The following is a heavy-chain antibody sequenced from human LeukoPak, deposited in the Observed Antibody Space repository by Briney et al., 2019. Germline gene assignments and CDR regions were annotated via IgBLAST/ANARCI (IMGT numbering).Heavy chain of an antibody. Sequence: SETLSLTCTVSGGSISSYYWSWVRQPAGKGLELIGRIYPSGSTNYNPSLKSRVTMSVDTSKNQFSLKLSSVTAADTAVYYCARAPTGTGGWNWFDPWGQGTLVTASS. CDR3: ARAPTGTGGWNWFDP. D-gene: IGHD1-1*01. CDR2: IYPSGST. V-gene: IGHV4-4*07. J-gene: IGHJ5*02. CDR1: GGSISSYY.